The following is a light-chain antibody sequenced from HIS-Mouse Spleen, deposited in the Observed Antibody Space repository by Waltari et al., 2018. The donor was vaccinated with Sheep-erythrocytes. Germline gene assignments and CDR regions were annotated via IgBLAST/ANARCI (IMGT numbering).Light chain of an antibody. CDR2: DVS. CDR1: SSDVGGYNY. V-gene: IGLV2-11*01. Sequence: QSALTQPRSVSGSPGQSVTISCTGTSSDVGGYNYVPWYQQHPGKAPKLMIYDVSKRASGVPDRFSGSKSGNTASLTISGLQAEDEADYYCCSYAGSSTWVFGGGTKLTVL. CDR3: CSYAGSSTWV. J-gene: IGLJ3*02.